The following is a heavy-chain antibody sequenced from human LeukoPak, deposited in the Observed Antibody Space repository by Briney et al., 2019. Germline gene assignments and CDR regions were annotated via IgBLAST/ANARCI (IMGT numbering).Heavy chain of an antibody. CDR2: MNPNSGNT. CDR3: ARAASWSPIEDSYYYMDV. Sequence: ASVKVSCKASGYTLTSYDINWVRQATGQGLEWMGWMNPNSGNTGYAQRFQGRVTMTTSTSISTAYMELSSLSSDDTAVYYCARAASWSPIEDSYYYMDVWGKGTTVTISS. CDR1: GYTLTSYD. V-gene: IGHV1-8*01. J-gene: IGHJ6*03. D-gene: IGHD6-13*01.